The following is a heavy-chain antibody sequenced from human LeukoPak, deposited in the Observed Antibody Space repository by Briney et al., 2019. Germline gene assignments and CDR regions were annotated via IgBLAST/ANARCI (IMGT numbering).Heavy chain of an antibody. J-gene: IGHJ5*02. V-gene: IGHV3-30-3*01. Sequence: GGSLRLSCAASGFTFSSYAMHWVRQAPDKGLEWVAVISYDGSNKYYADSVKGRFTISRDNSKNTLYLQMNSLRAEDTAVYYCAREGPLWFGELSWFDPWGQGTLVTVSS. D-gene: IGHD3-10*01. CDR3: AREGPLWFGELSWFDP. CDR1: GFTFSSYA. CDR2: ISYDGSNK.